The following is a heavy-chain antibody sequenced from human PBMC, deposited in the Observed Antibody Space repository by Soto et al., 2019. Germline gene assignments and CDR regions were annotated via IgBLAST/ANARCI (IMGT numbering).Heavy chain of an antibody. CDR3: ARVISGYDLVLDY. CDR1: GGSISSSSYY. Sequence: SETLSLTCTVSGGSISSSSYYWGWIRQPPGKGLEWIGYILYSGTTNYNPSLKSRVTISVDTSNNQFSLKLRSVTAADTAVYYCARVISGYDLVLDYWGQGTQVTVSS. J-gene: IGHJ4*02. CDR2: ILYSGTT. V-gene: IGHV4-61*05. D-gene: IGHD5-12*01.